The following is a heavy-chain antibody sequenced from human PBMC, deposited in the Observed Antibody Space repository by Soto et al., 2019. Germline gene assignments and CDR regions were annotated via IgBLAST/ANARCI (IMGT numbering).Heavy chain of an antibody. CDR3: AHGRGWLPDY. J-gene: IGHJ4*02. V-gene: IGHV2-5*02. Sequence: QITLRESGPTLVKPTETLTLTCSFSGFSLSSPAVGVNWIRQPPGKAPEWLALIYWDDDNHYSPSLENRLTITKDTSKNQVVLTMPNMDPLDTATYYCAHGRGWLPDYWGQGTLVTVSS. D-gene: IGHD6-19*01. CDR2: IYWDDDN. CDR1: GFSLSSPAVG.